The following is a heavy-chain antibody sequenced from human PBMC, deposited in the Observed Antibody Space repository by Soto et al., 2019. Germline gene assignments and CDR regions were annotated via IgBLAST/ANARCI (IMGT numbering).Heavy chain of an antibody. V-gene: IGHV3-48*02. Sequence: GGSLRLSCAASGFTFSSYSMNWVRQAPGKGLEWVSYISSSSSTIYYADSVKGRFTISRDNAKNSLYLQMNSLRDEDTAVYYCARVTARTDDILTGIEEDYYYYYGMDVWGQGTTVTVSS. D-gene: IGHD3-9*01. CDR2: ISSSSSTI. J-gene: IGHJ6*02. CDR1: GFTFSSYS. CDR3: ARVTARTDDILTGIEEDYYYYYGMDV.